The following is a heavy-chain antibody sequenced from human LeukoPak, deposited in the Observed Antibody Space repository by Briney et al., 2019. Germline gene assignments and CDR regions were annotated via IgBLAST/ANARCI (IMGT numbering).Heavy chain of an antibody. CDR3: VRRGPNSGSVRGWNFDL. CDR1: GGSLSGYY. D-gene: IGHD6-19*01. J-gene: IGHJ2*01. V-gene: IGHV4-59*08. Sequence: PSETLSLTCTVSGGSLSGYYWSWIRHPPGERLQWIGYIHYRGSSDSDSSLKSRVSMSIDTPKNQFSLRLTSVTASDTAIYYCVRRGPNSGSVRGWNFDLWGRGALVTVSS. CDR2: IHYRGSS.